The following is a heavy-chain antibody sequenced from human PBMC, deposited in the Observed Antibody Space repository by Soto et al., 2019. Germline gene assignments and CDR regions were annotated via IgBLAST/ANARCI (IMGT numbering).Heavy chain of an antibody. CDR1: GGSISSGGYY. J-gene: IGHJ5*02. D-gene: IGHD2-8*01. CDR2: IYYSGSI. Sequence: QVQLQESGPGLVKPSQTLSLTCTVSGGSISSGGYYWSWIRQHPGKGLEWIGYIYYSGSISYNPSRNRRVPISVDTSKNQFFLKLSSVTAADTAVYYCARDHGDNWFDPWGQGTLVTVSS. V-gene: IGHV4-31*03. CDR3: ARDHGDNWFDP.